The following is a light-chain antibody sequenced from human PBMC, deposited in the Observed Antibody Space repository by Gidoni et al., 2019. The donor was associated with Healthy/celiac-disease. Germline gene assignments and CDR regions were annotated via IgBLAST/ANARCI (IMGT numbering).Light chain of an antibody. Sequence: QSALTQPASVSVSPGRSITISCTGTSSDVGGYNYVSWYQQHPGKAPKLMIYDVSNRPSVVSNRFSGSKSGNTASLTISGLQAEDEADYYCSSYTSSSTWVFGGGTKLTVL. CDR1: SSDVGGYNY. J-gene: IGLJ3*02. V-gene: IGLV2-14*03. CDR2: DVS. CDR3: SSYTSSSTWV.